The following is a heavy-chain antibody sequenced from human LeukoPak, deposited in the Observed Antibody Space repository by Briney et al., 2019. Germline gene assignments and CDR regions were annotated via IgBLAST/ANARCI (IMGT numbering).Heavy chain of an antibody. CDR3: AKGGWGAGKFDY. J-gene: IGHJ4*02. V-gene: IGHV3-7*03. CDR1: GFTFSSYW. CDR2: IKQDGSEK. D-gene: IGHD1-26*01. Sequence: HPGGSLRLSCAASGFTFSSYWMSWVRQAPGKGLEWVANIKQDGSEKYYVDSVKGRFTISRDNSKNTLYLQMNSLRAEDTAVYYCAKGGWGAGKFDYWGQGTLVTVSS.